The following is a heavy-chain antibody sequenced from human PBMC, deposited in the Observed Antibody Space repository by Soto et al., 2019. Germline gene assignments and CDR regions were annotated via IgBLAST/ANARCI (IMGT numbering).Heavy chain of an antibody. CDR3: ASQSSWYQLPRLDY. CDR2: INHSGST. CDR1: GGSFSGYY. Sequence: QVQLQQWGAGLLKPSETLSLTCAVYGGSFSGYYWSWIRQPPGKGLEWIGEINHSGSTNYNPSLKSRVTISVDTSKNQFSLKLSSVTAADTAVYYCASQSSWYQLPRLDYWGQGTLVIVSS. D-gene: IGHD2-2*01. J-gene: IGHJ4*02. V-gene: IGHV4-34*01.